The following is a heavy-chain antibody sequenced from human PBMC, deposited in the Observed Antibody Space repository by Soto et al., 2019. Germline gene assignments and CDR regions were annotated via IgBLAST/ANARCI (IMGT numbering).Heavy chain of an antibody. D-gene: IGHD4-4*01. J-gene: IGHJ5*02. CDR3: ARDHSNYGGWFDP. CDR2: VYYSGSA. V-gene: IGHV4-59*01. CDR1: GGSINSYF. Sequence: PSETLSLTCSVSGGSINSYFWSWIRQPPGKGLEWLGYVYYSGSANYNPSLKSRDTISVDTSKNQFSLKLSYVTAADTAVYYCARDHSNYGGWFDPWGQGTLVTVSS.